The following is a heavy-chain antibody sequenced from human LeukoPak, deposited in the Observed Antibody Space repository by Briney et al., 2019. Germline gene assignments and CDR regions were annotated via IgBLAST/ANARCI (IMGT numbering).Heavy chain of an antibody. CDR2: IAPILGTA. J-gene: IGHJ3*02. CDR3: ASGGVSCSSTSCYIPVI. V-gene: IGHV1-69*13. Sequence: SVKVSCKTSGGTFGSYAISWVRQAPGQGLEWMGGIAPILGTANYAQKFQGRVTITADESTSTVYMEVTSLRSEDTAVYYCASGGVSCSSTSCYIPVIWGQGTMVTVSS. D-gene: IGHD2-2*02. CDR1: GGTFGSYA.